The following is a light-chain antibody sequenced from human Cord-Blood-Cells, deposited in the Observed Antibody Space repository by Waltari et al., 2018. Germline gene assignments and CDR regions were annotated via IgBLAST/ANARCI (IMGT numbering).Light chain of an antibody. V-gene: IGKV4-1*01. CDR3: QQDYSTPLR. CDR2: CAC. J-gene: IGKJ4*02. CDR1: QSVLYSSNNKNY. Sequence: DIVMTQSPDSLAVSLGERATINCKSSQSVLYSSNNKNYLAWYQQKPGQPPKLLIYCACTRRCGVPDRFRGSASGTDFTLTLISRQAEDVGVYCCQQDYSTPLRFGGGTKVEI.